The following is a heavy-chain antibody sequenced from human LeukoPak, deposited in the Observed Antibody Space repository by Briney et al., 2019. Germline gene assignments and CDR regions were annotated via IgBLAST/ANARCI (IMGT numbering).Heavy chain of an antibody. CDR1: GYTFTSYD. Sequence: ASVKVSCKASGYTFTSYDINWVRQATGQGLEWMGWMNPNSGNTGYAQKFQGRVTMTRNTSISTAYMELSSLRSEDTGVYYCARGLYYYDSSGSYYFDYWGQGTLVTVSS. V-gene: IGHV1-8*01. CDR3: ARGLYYYDSSGSYYFDY. CDR2: MNPNSGNT. D-gene: IGHD3-22*01. J-gene: IGHJ4*02.